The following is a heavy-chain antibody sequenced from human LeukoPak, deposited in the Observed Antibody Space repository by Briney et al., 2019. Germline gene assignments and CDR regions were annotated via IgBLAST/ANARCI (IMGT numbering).Heavy chain of an antibody. V-gene: IGHV3-43D*03. CDR2: ISWDGGST. D-gene: IGHD5-18*01. CDR1: GFTFDDYA. Sequence: GGSLRLSCAASGFTFDDYAMHWVRQAPGKGLEWVSLISWDGGSTYYADSVKGRFTISRDNSKNSLYLQMNSLGAEDTALYYCAKTRTTDHSYGYSGDAFDIWGQGTMVTVSS. J-gene: IGHJ3*02. CDR3: AKTRTTDHSYGYSGDAFDI.